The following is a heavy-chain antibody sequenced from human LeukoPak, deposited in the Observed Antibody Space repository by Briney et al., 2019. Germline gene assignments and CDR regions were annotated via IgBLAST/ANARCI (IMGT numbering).Heavy chain of an antibody. CDR1: GFTFSAYN. CDR3: ARGTDWSPLDFDF. J-gene: IGHJ4*02. CDR2: ISSTRDNYK. D-gene: IGHD3-9*01. Sequence: NPGGSLRLSCVASGFTFSAYNIHWVRQAPGEPLEWVSTISSTRDNYKYYGDSVRGRFTISRDNAKNSVYLQMNSLTVADTAVYFCARGTDWSPLDFDFWGWGTQVTVSS. V-gene: IGHV3-21*06.